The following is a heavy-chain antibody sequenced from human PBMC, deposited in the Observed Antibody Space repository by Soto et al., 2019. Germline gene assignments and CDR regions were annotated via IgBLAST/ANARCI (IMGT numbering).Heavy chain of an antibody. D-gene: IGHD6-13*01. J-gene: IGHJ6*03. V-gene: IGHV3-30*18. CDR3: AKTPSSSWGPGYYYYMDV. CDR2: ISYDGSNK. Sequence: QVQLVESGGGVVQPGRSLRLSCAASGFTFSSYGMHWVRQAPGKGLEWVAVISYDGSNKYYADSVKGRFTISRDNSKNTLYLQMNSLRAEDTAVYYCAKTPSSSWGPGYYYYMDVWGKGTTVTVSS. CDR1: GFTFSSYG.